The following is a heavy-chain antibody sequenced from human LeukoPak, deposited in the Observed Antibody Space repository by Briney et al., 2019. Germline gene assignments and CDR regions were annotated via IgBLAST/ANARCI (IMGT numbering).Heavy chain of an antibody. CDR2: ISGSGGST. V-gene: IGHV3-23*01. D-gene: IGHD1-26*01. Sequence: GGSLRLSCAASGFTFSSYAMSWVRQAPGKGLEWVSAISGSGGSTYYADSAKGRFTISRDNSKNTLYLQMNSLRAEDTAVYYCAKSPGPMRGGYYFDYWGQGTLVTVSS. CDR1: GFTFSSYA. CDR3: AKSPGPMRGGYYFDY. J-gene: IGHJ4*02.